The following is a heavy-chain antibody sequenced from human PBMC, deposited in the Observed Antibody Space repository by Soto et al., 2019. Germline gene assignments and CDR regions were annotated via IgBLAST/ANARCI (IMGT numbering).Heavy chain of an antibody. CDR3: ARDAIAAPGNAFDY. V-gene: IGHV1-18*01. Sequence: QVQLVQPGAEVKKPGASVRVSCQASGYTFFSFGISWVRQAPGQGLEWMGWISAYNGNTDYAEKFRGRVTMTTDTSTSTAYMDLRSLRYDDTALYYCARDAIAAPGNAFDYWGQGTLVTVSS. J-gene: IGHJ4*02. CDR1: GYTFFSFG. CDR2: ISAYNGNT. D-gene: IGHD6-13*01.